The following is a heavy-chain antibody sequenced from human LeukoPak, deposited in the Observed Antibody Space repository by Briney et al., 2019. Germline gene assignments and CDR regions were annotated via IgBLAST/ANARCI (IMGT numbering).Heavy chain of an antibody. CDR2: IYYSGST. CDR3: ARGGWYPESFQH. J-gene: IGHJ1*01. V-gene: IGHV4-59*01. Sequence: KTSETLSLTCTVSGGSISSYYWNWIRQPPGKGLEWIGYIYYSGSTNYNPSLKSRATISVDTSKNQFSLKLSSVTAADTAVYYCARGGWYPESFQHWGQGALVTVSS. D-gene: IGHD6-19*01. CDR1: GGSISSYY.